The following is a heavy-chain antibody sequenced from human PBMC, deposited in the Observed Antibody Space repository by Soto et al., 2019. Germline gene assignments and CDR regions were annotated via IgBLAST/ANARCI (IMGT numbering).Heavy chain of an antibody. CDR2: ISRSSTGI. D-gene: IGHD3-10*01. J-gene: IGHJ6*01. V-gene: IGHV3-48*02. Sequence: ESGGGLVQPGGSLRLSCAASGFTFSLYSMSWVRQAPGKGPEWVSYISRSSTGIHYADSVKGRFTISRDDVTNSMHLQMNSLRDGDTAVYYCARAVTWGLDVWGQGTTVSISS. CDR1: GFTFSLYS. CDR3: ARAVTWGLDV.